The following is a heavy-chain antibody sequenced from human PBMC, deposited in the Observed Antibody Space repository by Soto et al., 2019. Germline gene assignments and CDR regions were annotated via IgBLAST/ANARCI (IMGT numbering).Heavy chain of an antibody. CDR1: GFTFGDFP. CDR3: TRDTSTPPGSSPDFYGLDV. CDR2: IGSRPYSGTT. Sequence: SGGSLRLSCTASGFTFGDFPMSWVRQAPGKGLEWVGFIGSRPYSGTTQYAASVKGRFTISRDDFKRIAYLQMNSLKSEDTAVYYCTRDTSTPPGSSPDFYGLDVWGLGTTVTVSS. V-gene: IGHV3-49*04. J-gene: IGHJ6*02. D-gene: IGHD6-19*01.